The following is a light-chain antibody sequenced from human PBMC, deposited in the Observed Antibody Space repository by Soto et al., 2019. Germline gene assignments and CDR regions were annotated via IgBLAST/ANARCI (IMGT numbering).Light chain of an antibody. Sequence: EIVLTQSPGTLSLSPGERATLSCRASQSVSSSYLAWYQQKPGQTPRLLIYATSNRATGIPDRFSGSGSGTDFTLTISRLEPEDFAVYYCQQYSASPISFGQGTRLEIK. CDR2: ATS. V-gene: IGKV3-20*01. CDR1: QSVSSSY. CDR3: QQYSASPIS. J-gene: IGKJ5*01.